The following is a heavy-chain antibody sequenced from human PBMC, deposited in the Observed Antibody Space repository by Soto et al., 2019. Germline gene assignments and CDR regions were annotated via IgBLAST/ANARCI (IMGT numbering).Heavy chain of an antibody. V-gene: IGHV3-15*01. D-gene: IGHD1-26*01. J-gene: IGHJ4*02. CDR2: IKSKTDGGTT. CDR3: TTEVEGIGRWELLFNY. CDR1: GFTFSNAW. Sequence: EVQLVESGGGLVKPGGSLRLSCAASGFTFSNAWMSWVRQAPGKGLEWVGRIKSKTDGGTTDYAAPVKGRFTISRDDSKNTLYLQMNSLKTEDTAVYYCTTEVEGIGRWELLFNYWGQGTLVTVSS.